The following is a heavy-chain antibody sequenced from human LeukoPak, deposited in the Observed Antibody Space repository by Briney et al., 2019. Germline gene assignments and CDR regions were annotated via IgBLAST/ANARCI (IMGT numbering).Heavy chain of an antibody. J-gene: IGHJ5*02. Sequence: PSXTLSLTCAVYGGSFSGYYWSWIRQPPGKGLEWIGEINHSGSTNYNPSLKSRVTISVDTSKNQFSLKLSSVTAADTAVYYCARARGYSYGQTNWFDPWGQGTLVTVSS. CDR3: ARARGYSYGQTNWFDP. CDR2: INHSGST. V-gene: IGHV4-34*01. CDR1: GGSFSGYY. D-gene: IGHD5-18*01.